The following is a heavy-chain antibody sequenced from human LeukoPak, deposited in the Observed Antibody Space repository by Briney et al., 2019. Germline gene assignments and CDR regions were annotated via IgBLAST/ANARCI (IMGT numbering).Heavy chain of an antibody. J-gene: IGHJ4*02. CDR2: ISDTGSST. V-gene: IGHV3-11*04. Sequence: GRSLRLSCAASRFTFSDYYMSWIRQAPEKGLEWISHISDTGSSTYYADSVKGRFTISRDNMKNSLYLQMNSLRAEDTAVYYCVRDSRSGGFDYWGQGTLVTVSS. CDR3: VRDSRSGGFDY. D-gene: IGHD6-6*01. CDR1: RFTFSDYY.